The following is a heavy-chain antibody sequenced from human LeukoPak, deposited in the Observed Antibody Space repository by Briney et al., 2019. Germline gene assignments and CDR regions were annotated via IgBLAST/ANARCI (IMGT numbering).Heavy chain of an antibody. V-gene: IGHV3-74*01. CDR2: INSDGSST. Sequence: GGSLRLSCAASGFTFSSYWMHWVRQAPGKGLVWVSGINSDGSSTSYADSVKGRFTLIRDNATNTLDLQMNSLRAEDTAVYYCARVGIAARPDLQYGMDVWGQGTTVTVSS. J-gene: IGHJ6*02. D-gene: IGHD6-6*01. CDR3: ARVGIAARPDLQYGMDV. CDR1: GFTFSSYW.